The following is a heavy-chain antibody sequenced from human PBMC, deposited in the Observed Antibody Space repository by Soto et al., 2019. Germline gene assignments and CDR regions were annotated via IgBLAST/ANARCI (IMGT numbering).Heavy chain of an antibody. CDR3: ARHRDSIEGLEV. Sequence: PSETLSLTCTVSGDSVRSSPYYWGWIRQPPGKGLEWIGSIYNSGSNFHNPSLKSRVTISLDMSKNQVSLNVTSVTAADTAVYYCARHRDSIEGLEVWGQGTTVTVSS. CDR2: IYNSGSN. D-gene: IGHD2-21*01. CDR1: GDSVRSSPYY. V-gene: IGHV4-39*01. J-gene: IGHJ6*02.